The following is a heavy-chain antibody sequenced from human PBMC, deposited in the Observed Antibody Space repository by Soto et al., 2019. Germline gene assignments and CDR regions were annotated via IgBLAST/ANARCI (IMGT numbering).Heavy chain of an antibody. Sequence: GGSLRLSCAASGFTFSSYAMSWVRQAPGKGLEWVSAISGSGGSTYYADSVKGRFTISRDNSKNTLYLQMNSLRAEDTAVYYFAKDDCSSTSCYSAGWFDPWGQGTLVTVSS. CDR1: GFTFSSYA. CDR3: AKDDCSSTSCYSAGWFDP. D-gene: IGHD2-2*01. CDR2: ISGSGGST. V-gene: IGHV3-23*01. J-gene: IGHJ5*02.